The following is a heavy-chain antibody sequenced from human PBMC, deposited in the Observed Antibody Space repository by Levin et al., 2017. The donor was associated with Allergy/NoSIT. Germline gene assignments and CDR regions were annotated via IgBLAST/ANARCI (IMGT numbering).Heavy chain of an antibody. CDR1: GGSISSFY. Sequence: SETLSLTCTVSGGSISSFYWSWIRQPPGKNLEWIGYIYYSGSTYYNPSLKSRVTISVDTSKNQLSLRLRSVTAADTAVYYCARHHANYACAWGPDACDTWGQGTLVTVSS. V-gene: IGHV4-59*08. CDR2: IYYSGST. J-gene: IGHJ5*02. D-gene: IGHD3-16*01. CDR3: ARHHANYACAWGPDACDT.